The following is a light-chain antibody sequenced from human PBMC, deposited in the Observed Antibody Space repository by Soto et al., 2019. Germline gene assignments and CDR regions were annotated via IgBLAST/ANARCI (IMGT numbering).Light chain of an antibody. V-gene: IGKV3-15*01. Sequence: EIVMTQSPATLSVSPGERATLSCRASQSVSSNLAWYQQKPGQAPRLLIYGASTRATGMPARFSGSGSGTEFTLTISSLQSEDFAFYYCQQYNNWLRTFGGGTKVEIK. CDR3: QQYNNWLRT. CDR1: QSVSSN. J-gene: IGKJ4*01. CDR2: GAS.